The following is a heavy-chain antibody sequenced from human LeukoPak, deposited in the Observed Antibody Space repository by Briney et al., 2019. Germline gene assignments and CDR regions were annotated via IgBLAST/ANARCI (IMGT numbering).Heavy chain of an antibody. Sequence: GGSLRLSCAASGFTFSRFWMNWVRQAPGRGLEWVANIDQSGGRNNYVDSVKGRCTISRDNAKNSLFLEMSSLRADDTAVYFCARDVEGGTFDIWGQGTTVTVSS. D-gene: IGHD3-16*01. CDR2: IDQSGGRN. V-gene: IGHV3-7*05. CDR3: ARDVEGGTFDI. CDR1: GFTFSRFW. J-gene: IGHJ3*02.